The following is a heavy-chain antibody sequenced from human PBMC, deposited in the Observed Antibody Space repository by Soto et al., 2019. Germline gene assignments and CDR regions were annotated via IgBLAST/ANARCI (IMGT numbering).Heavy chain of an antibody. Sequence: QVQLVQSGAEVKTPGASVKLSCKASGYTFTSYAIHWVRQAPGQSLEWMGWINAGNGNRKCSQKFQGRVTITSDTSESTAYMELSSLRSEDTAVYYCARDRGSYCPFDYWGQGTLVTVSS. CDR3: ARDRGSYCPFDY. CDR2: INAGNGNR. V-gene: IGHV1-3*01. J-gene: IGHJ4*02. D-gene: IGHD1-26*01. CDR1: GYTFTSYA.